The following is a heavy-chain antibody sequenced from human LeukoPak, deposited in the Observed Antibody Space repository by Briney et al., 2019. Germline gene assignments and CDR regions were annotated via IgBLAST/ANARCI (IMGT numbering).Heavy chain of an antibody. Sequence: PGGSLRLSCAASRFTFSSYGMSWVRQAPGKGLEWVSDISGTGGSTYYADSVKGRFTISRDKSKNTLYLQMNSLRAEDTALFYCAARWGYNGFDIWGQGTMVAVSS. CDR1: RFTFSSYG. V-gene: IGHV3-23*01. D-gene: IGHD5-18*01. CDR3: AARWGYNGFDI. J-gene: IGHJ3*02. CDR2: ISGTGGST.